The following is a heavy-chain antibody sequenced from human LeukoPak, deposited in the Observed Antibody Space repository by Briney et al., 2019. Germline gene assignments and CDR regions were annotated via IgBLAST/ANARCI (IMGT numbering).Heavy chain of an antibody. D-gene: IGHD4-23*01. Sequence: ASVKVSCKASGYTFTGYYIHWVRQAPGQGLEWMGWINPNNGGTNYAQRFQGRVTMTRDTSVSTAYMELSRLRSDDTAVYYCARVKLTVVTPRYYYMDVWGKGTTVTVSS. J-gene: IGHJ6*03. CDR3: ARVKLTVVTPRYYYMDV. CDR2: INPNNGGT. CDR1: GYTFTGYY. V-gene: IGHV1-2*02.